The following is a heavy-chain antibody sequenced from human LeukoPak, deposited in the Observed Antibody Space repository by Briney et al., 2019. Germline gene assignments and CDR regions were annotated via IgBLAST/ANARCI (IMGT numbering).Heavy chain of an antibody. J-gene: IGHJ6*02. CDR2: INPNSGGT. Sequence: ASVKVSCKASGSTFTGYYMHWVRQAPGQGLEWMGWINPNSGGTNYAQKFQGRVTMTRDTSISTAYMELSRLRSDDTAVYYCARDRRGIVVVPAANYYYYGMDVWGQGTTVTVSS. CDR3: ARDRRGIVVVPAANYYYYGMDV. CDR1: GSTFTGYY. V-gene: IGHV1-2*02. D-gene: IGHD2-2*01.